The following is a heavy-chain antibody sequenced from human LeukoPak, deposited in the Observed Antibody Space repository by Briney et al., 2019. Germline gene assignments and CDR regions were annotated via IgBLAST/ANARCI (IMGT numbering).Heavy chain of an antibody. CDR2: IRSKANNYAT. CDR3: ASPYCSDGVCYPGY. Sequence: GGSLRLSCAASGFTFSGSAMHWVRQASGKGQEWVGRIRSKANNYATAYAASVKGRFTISRDDSKNTAYLQMNSLEIEDTAVYYCASPYCSDGVCYPGYWGQGALVTVSS. CDR1: GFTFSGSA. J-gene: IGHJ4*02. V-gene: IGHV3-73*01. D-gene: IGHD2-8*01.